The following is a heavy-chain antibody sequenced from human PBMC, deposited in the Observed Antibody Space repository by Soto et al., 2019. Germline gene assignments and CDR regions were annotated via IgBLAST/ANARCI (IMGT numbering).Heavy chain of an antibody. CDR1: GGNPSNSA. V-gene: IGHV1-69*01. J-gene: IGHJ6*02. D-gene: IGHD6-19*01. Sequence: QVHLLLQSGAEVKKPGSSVKVACKASGGNPSNSAISWVRQAPGQGLEWMGGIIPVFGIISHAQNFQGRVTITADESTSTAYMELSSLRSEDTAVYFCAGGRIVVAGSSAYYSMDAWGQGTTVTVSS. CDR3: AGGRIVVAGSSAYYSMDA. CDR2: IIPVFGII.